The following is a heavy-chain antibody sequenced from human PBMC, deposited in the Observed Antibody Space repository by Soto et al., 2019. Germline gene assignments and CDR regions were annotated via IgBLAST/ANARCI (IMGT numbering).Heavy chain of an antibody. CDR1: GYSISSGYH. D-gene: IGHD6-13*01. CDR2: VHYSGNT. CDR3: ARPSGYSSSWFTTHYYYYYGMDV. J-gene: IGHJ6*02. Sequence: SETLSLTCTVSGYSISSGYHWAWIRQPPGKGLEWLGSVHYSGNTYYNPSLKSRLTISVDKSKNQFSLKLSSVTAADTAVYYCARPSGYSSSWFTTHYYYYYGMDVWGQGTTVTVSS. V-gene: IGHV4-38-2*02.